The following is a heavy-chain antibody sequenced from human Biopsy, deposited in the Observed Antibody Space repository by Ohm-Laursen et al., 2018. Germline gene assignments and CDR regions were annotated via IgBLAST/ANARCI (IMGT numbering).Heavy chain of an antibody. CDR2: INRDESST. D-gene: IGHD1/OR15-1a*01. CDR1: GFTFSTYW. Sequence: SLRLSCTASGFTFSTYWMHWVRQAPGKGLVWVSRINRDESSTSYADFVKGRFTISRDDAKNSLYLQMNSLRVEDTAVYYCARGRTGGWGQGTLVTVSS. V-gene: IGHV3-74*01. CDR3: ARGRTGG. J-gene: IGHJ4*02.